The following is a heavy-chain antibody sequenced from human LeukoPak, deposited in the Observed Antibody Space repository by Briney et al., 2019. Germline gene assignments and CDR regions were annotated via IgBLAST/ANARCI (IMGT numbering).Heavy chain of an antibody. D-gene: IGHD1-7*01. CDR2: IIPIFGTA. CDR3: ASHKSTGTIFYYYYGMDV. V-gene: IGHV1-69*13. Sequence: SVTVSCKASGGTFSSYAISWVRQAPGQGLEWMGGIIPIFGTANYAQKFQGRVTITADESTSTAYMELSSLRSEDTAVYYCASHKSTGTIFYYYYGMDVWGQGTTVTVSS. CDR1: GGTFSSYA. J-gene: IGHJ6*02.